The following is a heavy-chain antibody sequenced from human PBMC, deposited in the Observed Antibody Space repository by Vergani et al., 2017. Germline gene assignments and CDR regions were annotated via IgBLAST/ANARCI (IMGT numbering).Heavy chain of an antibody. V-gene: IGHV4-34*01. CDR2: INHSGST. J-gene: IGHJ4*02. D-gene: IGHD3-22*01. CDR3: ARLDDDSSGYFVF. CDR1: GGSFSGYY. Sequence: QVQLQQWGAGLLKPSETLSLTCAVYGGSFSGYYWSWIRQPPGKGLEWIGEINHSGSTNYNPSLKSRVTISVDTSKNQFSLKLSSVTAADTAVYYCARLDDDSSGYFVFWGQGTLVTVSS.